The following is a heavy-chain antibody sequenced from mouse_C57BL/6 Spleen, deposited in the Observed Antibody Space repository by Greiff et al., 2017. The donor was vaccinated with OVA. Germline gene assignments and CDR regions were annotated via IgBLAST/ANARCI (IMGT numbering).Heavy chain of an antibody. CDR3: ARSTGTGYAMDY. CDR2: IDPSDSYT. J-gene: IGHJ4*01. CDR1: GYTFTSYW. D-gene: IGHD4-1*02. Sequence: QVQLKQSGAELVMPGASVKLSCKASGYTFTSYWMHWVKQRPGQGLEWIGEIDPSDSYTNYNQKFKGKSTLTVAKSSSTAYMQLSSLTSEDSAVYYCARSTGTGYAMDYWGQGTSVTVSS. V-gene: IGHV1-69*01.